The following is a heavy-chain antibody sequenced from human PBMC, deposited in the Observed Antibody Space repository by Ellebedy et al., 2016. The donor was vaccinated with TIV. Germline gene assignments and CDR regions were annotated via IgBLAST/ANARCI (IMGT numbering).Heavy chain of an antibody. CDR1: GFTFSDYY. CDR3: ARGLRIAAADY. CDR2: ISSSGSTI. Sequence: GESLKISXAASGFTFSDYYMSWIRQAPGKGLEWVSYISSSGSTIYYADSVKGRFTISRDNAKNSLYLQMNSLRAEDTAVYYCARGLRIAAADYWGQGTLVTVSS. D-gene: IGHD6-13*01. J-gene: IGHJ4*02. V-gene: IGHV3-11*01.